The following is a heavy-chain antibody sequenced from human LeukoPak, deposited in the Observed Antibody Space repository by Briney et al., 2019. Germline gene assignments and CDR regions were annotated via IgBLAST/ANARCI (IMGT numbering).Heavy chain of an antibody. V-gene: IGHV3-23*01. CDR1: GFTFSGYA. J-gene: IGHJ4*02. CDR3: AKSHASIWNVYDY. Sequence: GGSLRLSCAASGFTFSGYAMSWVRLAPGEGLEWVSAITAGGDSTYYAESVRGRFTISRDNLKNMVFLQMSTLRAEDTAIYYCAKSHASIWNVYDYWGQGTLVTVSS. D-gene: IGHD6-13*01. CDR2: ITAGGDST.